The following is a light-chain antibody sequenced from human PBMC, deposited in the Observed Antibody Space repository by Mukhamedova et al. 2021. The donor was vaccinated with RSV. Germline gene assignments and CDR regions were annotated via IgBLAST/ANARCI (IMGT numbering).Light chain of an antibody. J-gene: IGLJ2*01. Sequence: GTASDVGAYLYVSWYQQQSGKAPTLLIYDVSKRPSGVSDRFTGSKSGNTASLTISGLQGEDEADYYCCSSTGSNSLIFGGGTKLT. CDR1: ASDVGAYLY. CDR3: CSSTGSNSLI. V-gene: IGLV2-11*03. CDR2: DVS.